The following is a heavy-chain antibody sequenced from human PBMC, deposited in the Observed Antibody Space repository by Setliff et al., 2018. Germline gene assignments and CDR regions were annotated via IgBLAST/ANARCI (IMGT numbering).Heavy chain of an antibody. V-gene: IGHV4-34*01. Sequence: SETLSLTCAVYGGSFSGYHWSWIRQPPGKGLEWIGEISHSGDPNYYPSLKSRVTISLDTSKNQFSLKLTSVTAADTAVYYCARAPQYSNFWYALSWFDPWGQGTLVTVSS. CDR3: ARAPQYSNFWYALSWFDP. D-gene: IGHD3-3*01. CDR2: ISHSGDP. CDR1: GGSFSGYH. J-gene: IGHJ5*02.